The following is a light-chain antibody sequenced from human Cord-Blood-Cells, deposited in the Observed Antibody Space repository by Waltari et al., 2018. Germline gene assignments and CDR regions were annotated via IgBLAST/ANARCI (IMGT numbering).Light chain of an antibody. CDR2: WAS. V-gene: IGKV4-1*01. Sequence: DIVMTQSPASLAVSLRERATITCKSSQSVLYSSNNNNYLAWYQQKPGQPPKLLIYWASTRESWVPDRFSGSGSGTDFTLTISSLQAEDVAVYYCQQYYSTPYSFGQGTKLEIK. CDR1: QSVLYSSNNNNY. J-gene: IGKJ2*03. CDR3: QQYYSTPYS.